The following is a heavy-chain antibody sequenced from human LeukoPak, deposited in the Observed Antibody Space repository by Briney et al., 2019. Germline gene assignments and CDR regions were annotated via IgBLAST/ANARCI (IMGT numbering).Heavy chain of an antibody. J-gene: IGHJ4*02. CDR3: ARDPYCSGGSCLSYFDY. D-gene: IGHD2-15*01. V-gene: IGHV4-4*07. CDR1: GGSISSYY. CDR2: IYTSGST. Sequence: SETLSLPXTVSGGSISSYYWSWIRQPAGKGLEWIGRIYTSGSTNYNPSLKSRVTMSVDTSKNQFSLKLSSVTAADTAVYYCARDPYCSGGSCLSYFDYWGQGTLVTVSS.